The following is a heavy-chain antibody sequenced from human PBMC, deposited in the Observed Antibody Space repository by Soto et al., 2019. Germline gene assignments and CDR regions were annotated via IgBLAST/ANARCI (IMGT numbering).Heavy chain of an antibody. J-gene: IGHJ6*02. D-gene: IGHD5-12*01. V-gene: IGHV3-23*01. CDR3: AKDAAQAQIVATIGSYYYYGMDV. CDR1: GFTFSSYA. Sequence: LRLSCAASGFTFSSYAMSWVRQAPGKGLEWVSAISGSGGSTYYADSVKGRFTISRDNSKNTLYLQMNSLRAEDTAVYYCAKDAAQAQIVATIGSYYYYGMDVWGQGTTVTVSS. CDR2: ISGSGGST.